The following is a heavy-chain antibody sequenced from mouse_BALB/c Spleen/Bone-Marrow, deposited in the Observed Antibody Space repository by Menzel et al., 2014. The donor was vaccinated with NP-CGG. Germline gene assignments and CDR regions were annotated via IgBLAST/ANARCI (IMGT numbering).Heavy chain of an antibody. D-gene: IGHD2-14*01. V-gene: IGHV1-18*01. CDR1: GYTFTEYA. CDR2: INPNNGGT. J-gene: IGHJ3*01. Sequence: EVQLQQSGPELVKPGASVKIFCKTSGYTFTEYAMHWVKQSHGKSLEWIGGINPNNGGTSYNQKFKGKATLTLDKSSSTAYMELRSLTSEDSAVYYCARNYRYDGSWFAYWGQGTLVTVSA. CDR3: ARNYRYDGSWFAY.